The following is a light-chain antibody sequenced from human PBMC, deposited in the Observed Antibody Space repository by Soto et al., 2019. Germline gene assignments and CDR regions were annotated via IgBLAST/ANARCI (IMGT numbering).Light chain of an antibody. V-gene: IGKV3-20*01. J-gene: IGKJ1*01. Sequence: EIVMTQSPATLSLSPGERATLSCRAILSVSSDLAWYRQKPGQAPRLLIYGASSRATGIPDRFSGSGSGTDFTLTISSLEPEDFAVYYCQQYVNSPWTFGQGTKVDIK. CDR3: QQYVNSPWT. CDR1: LSVSSD. CDR2: GAS.